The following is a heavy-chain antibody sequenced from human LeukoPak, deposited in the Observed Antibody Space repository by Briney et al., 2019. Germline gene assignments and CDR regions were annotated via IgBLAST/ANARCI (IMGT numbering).Heavy chain of an antibody. J-gene: IGHJ6*02. D-gene: IGHD2-15*01. V-gene: IGHV4-39*01. CDR2: IYYSGSI. Sequence: SETLSLTCTVSGGSISSSSYYWGWIRQPPGKGLEWIGSIYYSGSIYYNPSLKSRVTISVDTSKNQFSLKLSSVTAADTAVYYCATIIREVVVVVAATDGMDVWGQGTTVTVSS. CDR1: GGSISSSSYY. CDR3: ATIIREVVVVVAATDGMDV.